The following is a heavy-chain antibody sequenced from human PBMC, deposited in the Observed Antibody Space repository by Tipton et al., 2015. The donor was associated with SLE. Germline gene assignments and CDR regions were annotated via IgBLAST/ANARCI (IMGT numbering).Heavy chain of an antibody. V-gene: IGHV4-59*01. CDR2: VYDIATT. CDR3: ARDVGMDV. J-gene: IGHJ6*02. CDR1: GGSIKNGK. Sequence: TLSLTCTISGGSIKNGKWSWIRQSPGKALEWIGYVYDIATTYYNPSLKSRVTMSIDTSKNQFSLKLRSVTAADTAVYYCARDVGMDVWGQGTTVTVSS.